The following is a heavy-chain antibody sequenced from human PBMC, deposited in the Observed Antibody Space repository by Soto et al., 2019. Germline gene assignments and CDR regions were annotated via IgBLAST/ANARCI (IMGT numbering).Heavy chain of an antibody. J-gene: IGHJ6*02. D-gene: IGHD2-2*03. Sequence: PSETLSLPCTVSVGSISSYYWSWIRQPPGKGLEWIGYIYYSGSTNYHPSLLSRVTISADTSMNEFSLRLSSVTAADTAVYYCARLNGYCVSTGCHGYYGMDVWGQGTTVTVSS. CDR3: ARLNGYCVSTGCHGYYGMDV. CDR2: IYYSGST. V-gene: IGHV4-59*08. CDR1: VGSISSYY.